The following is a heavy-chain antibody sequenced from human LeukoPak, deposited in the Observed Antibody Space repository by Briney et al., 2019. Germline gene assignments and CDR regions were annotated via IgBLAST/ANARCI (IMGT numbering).Heavy chain of an antibody. CDR1: GFTFSSYG. D-gene: IGHD6-13*01. CDR2: IRYDGSNK. CDR3: AKLPTPAAGTAFGRQTNWFDP. Sequence: GGSLRLSCAASGFTFSSYGMHWVRQAPGKGLEWVAFIRYDGSNKYYADSVKGRFTISRDNSKNTLYLQMNSLRAEGTAVYYCAKLPTPAAGTAFGRQTNWFDPWGQGTLVTVSS. V-gene: IGHV3-30*02. J-gene: IGHJ5*02.